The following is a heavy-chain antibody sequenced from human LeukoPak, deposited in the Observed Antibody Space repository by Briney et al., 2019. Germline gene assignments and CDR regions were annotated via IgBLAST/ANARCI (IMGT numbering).Heavy chain of an antibody. CDR2: INPSGGST. CDR1: GYTFTSYA. CDR3: ARERSGYYYDSSGYLSY. D-gene: IGHD3-22*01. J-gene: IGHJ4*02. V-gene: IGHV1-46*01. Sequence: AASVKVSCKASGYTFTSYAMNWVRQAPGQGLEWMGIINPSGGSTSYAQKFQGRVTMTRDTSTSTVYMELSSLRSEDTAVYYCARERSGYYYDSSGYLSYWGQGTLVTVSS.